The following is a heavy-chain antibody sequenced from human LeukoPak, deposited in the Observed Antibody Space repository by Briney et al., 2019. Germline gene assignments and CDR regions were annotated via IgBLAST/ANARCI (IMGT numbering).Heavy chain of an antibody. D-gene: IGHD6-19*01. J-gene: IGHJ3*02. CDR3: ARDLQVGQWLGDNAFDI. CDR1: GFTFSSYA. V-gene: IGHV3-30-3*01. CDR2: ISYDGSNK. Sequence: GGSLRLSCAASGFTFSSYAMHWVRQAPGKGLERVAAISYDGSNKYYADSVKGRFTISRDNSKNTLYLQMNSLRAEDTAVYYCARDLQVGQWLGDNAFDIWGQGTMVTVSS.